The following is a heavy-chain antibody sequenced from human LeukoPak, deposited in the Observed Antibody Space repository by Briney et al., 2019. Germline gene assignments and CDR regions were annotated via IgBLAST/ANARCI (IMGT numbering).Heavy chain of an antibody. Sequence: SVKVSCKASGFTFTSSAVQWVRQARGQRLEWIGWIVVGSGNTNYAQKFQVRVTITRDMSTSTAYMELSSLRSEDTAVYYCAASAGFWSGYYMVYWGQGTLVTVSS. CDR3: AASAGFWSGYYMVY. V-gene: IGHV1-58*01. CDR2: IVVGSGNT. J-gene: IGHJ4*02. CDR1: GFTFTSSA. D-gene: IGHD3-3*01.